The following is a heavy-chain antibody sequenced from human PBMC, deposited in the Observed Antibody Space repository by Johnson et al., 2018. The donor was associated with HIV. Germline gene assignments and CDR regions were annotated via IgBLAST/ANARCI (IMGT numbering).Heavy chain of an antibody. V-gene: IGHV3-7*02. CDR3: ARGPCAFDI. CDR1: GFTFSDYY. CDR2: TNQDASEK. J-gene: IGHJ3*02. Sequence: MLLVESGGGLVKPGGSLRLSCAASGFTFSDYYMSWVRRAPGKGLEWVANTNQDASEKSYVDSVKGRFTISRENAKNSLYLQMNSLRAGDTAVYYCARGPCAFDIWGQGTMVTVSS.